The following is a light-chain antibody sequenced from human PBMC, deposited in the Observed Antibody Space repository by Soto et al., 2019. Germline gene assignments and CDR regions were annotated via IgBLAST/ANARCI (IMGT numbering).Light chain of an antibody. Sequence: IQIPQSPSTLSASVGDRVTITCRASQSISRWLAWYQQKPGKAPKILISDASILENGVPSRFSGTGSGTEFTLTISNLQPDDFATYFCQQYNSFSLITFGQGTRLEIK. V-gene: IGKV1-5*01. CDR3: QQYNSFSLIT. CDR1: QSISRW. J-gene: IGKJ5*01. CDR2: DAS.